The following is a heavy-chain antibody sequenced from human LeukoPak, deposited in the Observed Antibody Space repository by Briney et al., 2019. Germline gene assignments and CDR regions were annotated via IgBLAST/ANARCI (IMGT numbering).Heavy chain of an antibody. CDR1: GGSFSGYY. J-gene: IGHJ5*02. D-gene: IGHD2-21*02. Sequence: SETLSLTCAVYGGSFSGYYWNWIRQPPGKGLEWIGEINHSGSTNYNPSLKSRVTISVDTSKSQFSLKLSSVTAADTAVYYCARSKVPATGNWFDPWGQGTLVTVSS. V-gene: IGHV4-34*01. CDR3: ARSKVPATGNWFDP. CDR2: INHSGST.